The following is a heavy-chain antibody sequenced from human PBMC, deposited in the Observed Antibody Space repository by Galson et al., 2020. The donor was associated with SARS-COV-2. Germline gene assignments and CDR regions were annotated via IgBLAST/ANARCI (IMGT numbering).Heavy chain of an antibody. D-gene: IGHD7-27*01. CDR1: EFTFCSYA. CDR2: IWYDGSNK. J-gene: IGHJ6*02. V-gene: IGHV3-33*01. Sequence: GSLRLSCAASEFTFCSYAMHWVRQAPGKGLEWVAVIWYDGSNKHYADSVKGRFTISRDNSKNTLWLEMNSLRVEDTAVYYCTRGATGDYYFYGMDVWGQGTTVTVSS. CDR3: TRGATGDYYFYGMDV.